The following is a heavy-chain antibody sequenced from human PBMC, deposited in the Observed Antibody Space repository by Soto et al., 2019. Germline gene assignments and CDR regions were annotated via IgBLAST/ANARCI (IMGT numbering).Heavy chain of an antibody. CDR1: GGTFSSYT. Sequence: QVQLVQSGAEVKKPGSSVKVSCKASGGTFSSYTISWVRQAPGQGLEWMGRIIPILGIANYAQKFQGRVTITAEKSTSTAYRELRSLRSENTAVYYCAFDYCDLRPYYYYYYLDVWGKGTTVTVSS. CDR3: AFDYCDLRPYYYYYYLDV. CDR2: IIPILGIA. V-gene: IGHV1-69*02. J-gene: IGHJ6*03. D-gene: IGHD4-17*01.